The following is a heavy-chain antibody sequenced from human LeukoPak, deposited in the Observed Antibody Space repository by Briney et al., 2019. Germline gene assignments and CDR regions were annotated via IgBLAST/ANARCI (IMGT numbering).Heavy chain of an antibody. D-gene: IGHD3-22*01. Sequence: QTGRSLRLSCAASGFTFSSYVMHWVRQAPGKGLEWVAIISYDGSNEYYADSVKGRFTISRDNSKNTLYLQMNSLKTEDTAVYYCTTLSGYGDNWGQGTLVTVSS. CDR1: GFTFSSYV. V-gene: IGHV3-30*04. J-gene: IGHJ4*02. CDR3: TTLSGYGDN. CDR2: ISYDGSNE.